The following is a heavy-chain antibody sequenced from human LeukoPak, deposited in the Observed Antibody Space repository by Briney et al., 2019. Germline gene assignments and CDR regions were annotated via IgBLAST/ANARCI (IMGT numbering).Heavy chain of an antibody. V-gene: IGHV4-39*07. D-gene: IGHD6-19*01. J-gene: IGHJ4*02. Sequence: SETLSLTCTVSGGSISSSSYYWGWIRQPPGKGLEWIGSIYYSGSTYYSPSLKSRVTMSIDTSKNHFSLKLSSVTAADTAVYYCASTVAGIGYFDYWGQGTLVTVSS. CDR1: GGSISSSSYY. CDR2: IYYSGST. CDR3: ASTVAGIGYFDY.